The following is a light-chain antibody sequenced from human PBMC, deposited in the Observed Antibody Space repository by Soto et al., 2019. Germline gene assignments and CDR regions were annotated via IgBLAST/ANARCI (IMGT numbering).Light chain of an antibody. CDR2: EVT. J-gene: IGLJ1*01. V-gene: IGLV2-8*01. CDR1: GSDFGTYNF. CDR3: SSYTGDRHFYV. Sequence: QSVLTQPPSASGSPGQSVSISCTGTGSDFGTYNFVSWYQQHPGKAPKLLIYEVTKRPSGVPDRFSGSKSGNTASLTVSGLQAEDEAEYFCSSYTGDRHFYVFGTGTKVT.